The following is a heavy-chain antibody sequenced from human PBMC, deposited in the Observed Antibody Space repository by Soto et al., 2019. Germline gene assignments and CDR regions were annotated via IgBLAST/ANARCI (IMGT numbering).Heavy chain of an antibody. Sequence: SETLYLTCAVYGGSFSGSYWSWIRQPLGKGLEWIGEINHSGSTNYNPSLKSRVTISVDTSKNQFSLKLSSVTAADTAVYYCASSLHPSVTTPHAGPSSDYWGQGTLVTVSS. J-gene: IGHJ4*02. CDR2: INHSGST. D-gene: IGHD4-17*01. CDR1: GGSFSGSY. CDR3: ASSLHPSVTTPHAGPSSDY. V-gene: IGHV4-34*01.